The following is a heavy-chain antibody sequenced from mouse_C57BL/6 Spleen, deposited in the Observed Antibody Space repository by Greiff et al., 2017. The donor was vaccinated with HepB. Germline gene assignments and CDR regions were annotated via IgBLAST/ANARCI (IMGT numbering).Heavy chain of an antibody. Sequence: QVQLQQPGAELVKPGASVKLSCKASGYTFTSYWMQWVKQRPGQGLEWIGEIDPSDSYTNYNQKFKGKATLTVDTSSSTAYMQLSSLTSEDSAVYYCARWGSPWFAYWGQGTLVTVSA. CDR3: ARWGSPWFAY. V-gene: IGHV1-50*01. J-gene: IGHJ3*01. CDR1: GYTFTSYW. CDR2: IDPSDSYT.